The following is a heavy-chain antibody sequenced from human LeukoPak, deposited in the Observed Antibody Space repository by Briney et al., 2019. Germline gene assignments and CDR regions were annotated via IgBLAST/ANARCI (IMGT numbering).Heavy chain of an antibody. CDR2: IYYSGST. J-gene: IGHJ3*02. V-gene: IGHV4-59*01. CDR1: GGSISSYY. CDR3: AREGLLGAFDI. D-gene: IGHD5-18*01. Sequence: SETLSLTCTVSGGSISSYYWSWIRQPPGKGLEWIGYIYYSGSTNYNPPLKSRVTISVDTSKNQFSLKLSSVTAADTAVYYCAREGLLGAFDIWGQGTMVTVSS.